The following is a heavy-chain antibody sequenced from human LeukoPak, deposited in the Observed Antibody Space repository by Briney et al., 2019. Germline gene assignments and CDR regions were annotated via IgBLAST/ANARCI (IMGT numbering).Heavy chain of an antibody. J-gene: IGHJ6*02. CDR3: ARDIVVVPAAIKSGGGYGMDV. V-gene: IGHV1-46*01. CDR2: INPSGGST. D-gene: IGHD2-2*02. Sequence: ASVKVSCKASGYTFTSYDINWVRQAPGQGLEWMGIINPSGGSTSYAQKFQGRVTMTRDTSTSTVYMELSSLRSEDTAVYYCARDIVVVPAAIKSGGGYGMDVWGQGTTVTVSS. CDR1: GYTFTSYD.